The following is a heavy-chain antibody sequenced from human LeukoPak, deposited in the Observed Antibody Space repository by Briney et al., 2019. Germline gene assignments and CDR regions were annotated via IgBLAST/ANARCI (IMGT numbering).Heavy chain of an antibody. D-gene: IGHD6-13*01. J-gene: IGHJ4*02. V-gene: IGHV3-30*18. CDR1: GFTFSSYG. Sequence: PGGSLRLSCAASGFTFSSYGMHWVRQAPGKGLEWVAVISYDGSNKYYADSVKGRFTISRDNSKNTLYLQMSSLRAEDTAVYYCAKDRVSSSWYYFDYWGQGTLVTVSS. CDR3: AKDRVSSSWYYFDY. CDR2: ISYDGSNK.